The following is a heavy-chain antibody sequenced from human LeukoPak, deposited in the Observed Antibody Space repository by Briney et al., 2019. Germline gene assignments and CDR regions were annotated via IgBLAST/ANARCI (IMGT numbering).Heavy chain of an antibody. V-gene: IGHV4-61*05. CDR3: ALWGYFDSSGRHF. CDR2: IYYSGST. Sequence: SETLSLTCTVSGGSISTSNYYWGWFRHPPGKDLSRIGYIYYSGSTNYNPSLKSRVTISVDTSKNQFSLKLSSVTAADTAVYYCALWGYFDSSGRHFWGQGTLVTVSS. D-gene: IGHD3-22*01. CDR1: GGSISTSNYY. J-gene: IGHJ4*02.